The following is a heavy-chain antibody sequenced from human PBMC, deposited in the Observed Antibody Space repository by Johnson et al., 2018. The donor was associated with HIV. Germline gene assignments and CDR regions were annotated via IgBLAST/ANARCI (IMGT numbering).Heavy chain of an antibody. V-gene: IGHV3-66*01. J-gene: IGHJ3*02. CDR3: ATGSPTVTTNAFDI. Sequence: DSVKGRFTISRDNSKNTLYLQMNSLRAEDTAVYYCATGSPTVTTNAFDIWGQGTMVTVSS. D-gene: IGHD4-17*01.